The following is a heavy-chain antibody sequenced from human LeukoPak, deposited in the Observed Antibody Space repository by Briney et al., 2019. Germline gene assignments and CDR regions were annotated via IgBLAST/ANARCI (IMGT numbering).Heavy chain of an antibody. CDR2: IYYSGST. Sequence: SETLSLTCTVSGGSISSYYWSWIRQPPGKGLEWIGYIYYSGSTNYNPSLKSRVTISVDTSKNQFSLKLSSVTAADTAVYYCARAPSSGYLSYYSYYGRDVWGKGTTVTVSS. D-gene: IGHD6-25*01. CDR3: ARAPSSGYLSYYSYYGRDV. CDR1: GGSISSYY. V-gene: IGHV4-59*08. J-gene: IGHJ6*04.